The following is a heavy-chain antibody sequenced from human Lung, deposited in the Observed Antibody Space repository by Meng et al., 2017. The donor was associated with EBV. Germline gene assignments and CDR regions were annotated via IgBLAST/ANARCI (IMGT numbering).Heavy chain of an antibody. V-gene: IGHV3-74*03. D-gene: IGHD1-1*01. CDR3: ARVVSYNAPLGY. Sequence: EVQRVESGGGCVQPVGSRRLSCVASGLTFSTHWMHWVRQAPGKGLVWVSRINSDGSSTEYTASVKGRLTISRDNAKNTLYLQMNSLRAEDTALYYCARVVSYNAPLGYWGQGTLVTVSS. CDR2: INSDGSST. CDR1: GLTFSTHW. J-gene: IGHJ4*02.